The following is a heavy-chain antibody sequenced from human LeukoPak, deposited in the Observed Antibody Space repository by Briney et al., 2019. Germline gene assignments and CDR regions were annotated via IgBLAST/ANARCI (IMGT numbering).Heavy chain of an antibody. CDR1: GFTFSDYA. CDR3: AKLGCTGTFCYANY. Sequence: GGSLRLSCAASGFTFSDYAMTWVRQTPGKGLEWVSVISGGGDSADYADSMKGRFTISRDNSKNTLYLQMNSLRAEDTALYHCAKLGCTGTFCYANYWGQGTLVTVSS. J-gene: IGHJ4*02. CDR2: ISGGGDSA. V-gene: IGHV3-23*01. D-gene: IGHD2-2*01.